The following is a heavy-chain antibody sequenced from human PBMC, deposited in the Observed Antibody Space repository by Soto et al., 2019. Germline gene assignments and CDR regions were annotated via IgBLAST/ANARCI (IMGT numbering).Heavy chain of an antibody. CDR1: GFTFSSYS. CDR3: ARDRSSDWSFDH. V-gene: IGHV3-48*02. CDR2: ISSSSSTI. D-gene: IGHD3-9*01. Sequence: PGGSLRLSCAASGFTFSSYSMNWVCQAPGKGLEWVSYISSSSSTIYYADSVEGRFTISRDNAKNSLYLQMNSLRDEDTAVYYCARDRSSDWSFDHWGQGTLVTVSS. J-gene: IGHJ4*02.